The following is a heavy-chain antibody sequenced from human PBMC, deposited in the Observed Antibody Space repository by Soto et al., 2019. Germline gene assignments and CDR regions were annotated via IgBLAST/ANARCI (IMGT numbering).Heavy chain of an antibody. CDR2: ISDSGGST. D-gene: IGHD2-21*02. CDR3: AKQMYGGNSFGYYYYYGKDV. Sequence: GGSLRLSCAASGFTFSSYAMSWVRQAPGKGLEWVSGISDSGGSTYYADSVKGRFTISRDNSKNTLYLQMNSLRAEDTAVYYCAKQMYGGNSFGYYYYYGKDVWGQVPTVTVGS. V-gene: IGHV3-23*01. J-gene: IGHJ6*01. CDR1: GFTFSSYA.